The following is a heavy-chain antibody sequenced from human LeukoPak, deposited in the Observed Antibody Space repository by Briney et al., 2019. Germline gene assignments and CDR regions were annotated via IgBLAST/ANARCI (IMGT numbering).Heavy chain of an antibody. D-gene: IGHD4-17*01. CDR2: TVSRGTT. J-gene: IGHJ4*02. CDR1: GFTFTSDA. Sequence: GGSLRLSCVASGFTFTSDAMNWVRQAPGKGLEWVSSTVSRGTTQYADSVKGRFTVSRDTSKNTLYLQMNSLRAEDTAVYYCARDHHGDYVDYWGQGTLVTVSS. V-gene: IGHV3-23*01. CDR3: ARDHHGDYVDY.